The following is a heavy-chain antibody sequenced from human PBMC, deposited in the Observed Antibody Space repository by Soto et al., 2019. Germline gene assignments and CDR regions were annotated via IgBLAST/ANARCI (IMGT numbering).Heavy chain of an antibody. CDR1: GYTFTSYY. Sequence: ASVKVSCKASGYTFTSYYMHWVRQAPGQGLEWMGIINPSGGSTSYAQKFQGRVTVTRDTSTSTVYMELSSLRSEDTAVYYCARDPLEIPVRGHSGRPWFDPWGQGTLVTVSS. V-gene: IGHV1-46*01. D-gene: IGHD6-25*01. J-gene: IGHJ5*02. CDR3: ARDPLEIPVRGHSGRPWFDP. CDR2: INPSGGST.